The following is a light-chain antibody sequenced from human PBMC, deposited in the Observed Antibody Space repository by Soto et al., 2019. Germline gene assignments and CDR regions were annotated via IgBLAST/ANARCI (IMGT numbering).Light chain of an antibody. CDR3: SSYTSSSTHWV. J-gene: IGLJ3*02. Sequence: QSVLTQPASVSGSPGQSITISCTGTSSYVGGYNYASWYQQHPGKAPKLMIYDVSNRPSGVSNRFSGSKSGNTASLTISGLQSEDEADYYCSSYTSSSTHWVFGGGTKVTVL. V-gene: IGLV2-14*01. CDR1: SSYVGGYNY. CDR2: DVS.